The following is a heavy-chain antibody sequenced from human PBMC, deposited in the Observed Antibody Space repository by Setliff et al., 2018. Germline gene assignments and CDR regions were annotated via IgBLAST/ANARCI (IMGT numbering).Heavy chain of an antibody. CDR2: INNYNFNT. Sequence: GSVKVSCKSSGYTFTNYGVTWVRQAPGQGLEWMGWINNYNFNTQYAQKFQGRVTVTTDTSSTTAYMELKSLRSDDTAVYYCARINFYVSSGYYYAPDYWGQGTLVTVSS. CDR3: ARINFYVSSGYYYAPDY. D-gene: IGHD3-22*01. V-gene: IGHV1-18*01. CDR1: GYTFTNYG. J-gene: IGHJ4*03.